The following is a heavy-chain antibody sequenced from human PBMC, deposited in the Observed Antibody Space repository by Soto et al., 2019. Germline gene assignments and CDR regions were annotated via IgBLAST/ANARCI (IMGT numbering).Heavy chain of an antibody. J-gene: IGHJ6*03. CDR1: GYTFTRYD. CDR3: ARGKREHDILTDSYYYYMDV. CDR2: MNPNSGNT. D-gene: IGHD3-9*01. Sequence: QVQLVQSGAEVKKPGASVKVSCKASGYTFTRYDINWVRQATGQGLEWMGWMNPNSGNTGYAQKFQGRGTMTRDNSINTAYMELSSLRSEDTAVYYCARGKREHDILTDSYYYYMDVWGKGTTVTVSS. V-gene: IGHV1-8*01.